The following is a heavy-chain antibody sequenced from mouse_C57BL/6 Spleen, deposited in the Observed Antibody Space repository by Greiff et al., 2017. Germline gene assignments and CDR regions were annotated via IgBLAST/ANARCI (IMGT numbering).Heavy chain of an antibody. J-gene: IGHJ1*03. CDR3: ASPGTGGYFDV. D-gene: IGHD3-3*01. CDR2: IWGGGST. CDR1: GFSLTSYG. Sequence: QVQLKQSGPGLVQPSQSLSITCKVSGFSLTSYGVHWVRQSPGKGLEWLGVIWGGGSTDYNAAFISRLSISKDNSKSQIFFKMNSLQADDTAIYYCASPGTGGYFDVWGTGTTVTVSS. V-gene: IGHV2-2*01.